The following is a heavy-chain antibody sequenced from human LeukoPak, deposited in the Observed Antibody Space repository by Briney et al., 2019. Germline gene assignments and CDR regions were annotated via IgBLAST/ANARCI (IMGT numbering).Heavy chain of an antibody. D-gene: IGHD2/OR15-2a*01. CDR2: INTDGTST. V-gene: IGHV3-74*01. CDR1: GFTFSSYW. CDR3: ARDGRGTSRMYFFDY. Sequence: GGSLRLSCAASGFTFSSYWIHWVRQAPGKGLVWVSRINTDGTSTSYADSVKGRFTISRDNAKNTLYLQMNSLRAEDTAVYYCARDGRGTSRMYFFDYWGQGTLVTVSS. J-gene: IGHJ4*02.